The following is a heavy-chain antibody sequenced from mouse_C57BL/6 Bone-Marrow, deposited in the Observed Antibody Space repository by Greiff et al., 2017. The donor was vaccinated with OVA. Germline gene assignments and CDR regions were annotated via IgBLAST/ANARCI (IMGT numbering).Heavy chain of an antibody. J-gene: IGHJ2*01. CDR1: GYTFTSYW. D-gene: IGHD1-1*01. CDR3: ARIGSSFLYFDY. V-gene: IGHV1-55*01. CDR2: IYPGSGST. Sequence: QVQLQQPGAELVKPGASVKMSCKASGYTFTSYWITWVKQRPGQGLEWIGDIYPGSGSTNYNEKFKSKATLTVDTSSSTAYMQLSSLTSEDSAVYYCARIGSSFLYFDYWGQGTTLTVSS.